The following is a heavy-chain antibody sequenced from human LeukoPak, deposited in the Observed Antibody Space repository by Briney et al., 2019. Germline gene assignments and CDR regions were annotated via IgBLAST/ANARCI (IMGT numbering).Heavy chain of an antibody. V-gene: IGHV1-69*13. CDR2: IILIFGTA. CDR1: GGTFSSYA. D-gene: IGHD2-2*01. Sequence: SVKVSCKASGGTFSSYAISWVRQAPGQGLEWMGGIILIFGTANYAQKFQGRVTITADESTSTAYMELSSLRSEDTAVYYCARIKEGYCSSTSCLSRDYYYYYMDVWGKGTTVTVSS. J-gene: IGHJ6*03. CDR3: ARIKEGYCSSTSCLSRDYYYYYMDV.